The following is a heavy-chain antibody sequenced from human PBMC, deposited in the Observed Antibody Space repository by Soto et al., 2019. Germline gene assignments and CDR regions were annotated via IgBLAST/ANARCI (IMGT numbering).Heavy chain of an antibody. J-gene: IGHJ4*02. CDR1: GGSISSGGYS. CDR2: IYHSGST. CDR3: ARVGAAAGHFDY. Sequence: PSETLSLTCAVSGGSISSGGYSWSWIRQPPGKGLEWIGYIYHSGSTYYNPSLKSRVTISVDRSKNQFSLKLSSVTAADTAVYYCARVGAAAGHFDYWGQGTLVTVSS. V-gene: IGHV4-30-2*01. D-gene: IGHD6-13*01.